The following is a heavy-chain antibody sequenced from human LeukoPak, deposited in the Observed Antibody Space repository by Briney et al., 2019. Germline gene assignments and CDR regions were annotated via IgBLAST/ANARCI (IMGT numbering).Heavy chain of an antibody. D-gene: IGHD6-13*01. V-gene: IGHV3-21*01. CDR1: RFTFSSYS. CDR2: ISSSSSYI. CDR3: ARDGSSWYAVYYFDY. Sequence: PGGSLRLSCAASRFTFSSYSMNWVRQAPGKGLEWVSSISSSSSYIYYADSVKGRFTISRDNAKNSLYLQMNSLRAEDTAVYYCARDGSSWYAVYYFDYWGQGTLVTVSS. J-gene: IGHJ4*02.